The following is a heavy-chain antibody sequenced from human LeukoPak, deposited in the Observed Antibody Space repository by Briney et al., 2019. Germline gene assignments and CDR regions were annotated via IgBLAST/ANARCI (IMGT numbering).Heavy chain of an antibody. CDR3: AKDDAYCGGDCYPYYFDY. J-gene: IGHJ4*02. V-gene: IGHV3-21*04. CDR1: GFTLSSYA. Sequence: GGSLRLSCAASGFTLSSYAMNWVRQAPGKGLEWVSSISSRSSYIYYADSVKGRFTISRDNSKNTLYLQMNSLRAEDTAVYYCAKDDAYCGGDCYPYYFDYWGQGTLVTVSS. D-gene: IGHD2-21*02. CDR2: ISSRSSYI.